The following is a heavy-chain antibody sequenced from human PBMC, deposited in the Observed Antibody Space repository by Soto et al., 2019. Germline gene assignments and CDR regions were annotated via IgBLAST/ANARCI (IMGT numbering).Heavy chain of an antibody. D-gene: IGHD1-1*01. Sequence: PSETLSLTCTVSGGSITSYHWSLIRQPAGRGLEWIWRIYTTGSTNYNASLKSPINMSVDTSKSQISLKLSSVTAADTGVYYCAREGGTYPYYYYAMDVWGQGTTVTVSS. V-gene: IGHV4-4*07. J-gene: IGHJ6*02. CDR1: GGSITSYH. CDR3: AREGGTYPYYYYAMDV. CDR2: IYTTGST.